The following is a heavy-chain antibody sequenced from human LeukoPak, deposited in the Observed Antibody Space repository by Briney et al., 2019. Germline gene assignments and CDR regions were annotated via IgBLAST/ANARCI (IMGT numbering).Heavy chain of an antibody. CDR3: ARDRGEGTDY. J-gene: IGHJ4*02. Sequence: GGSLRLSCAASGFTFSSYAMSWVRQAPGKGLEWVSAISGSGGSTYYADSVKGRFTISRDDSKNTLYLQMNSLRAEDTAIYYCARDRGEGTDYWGQGTLVTVSS. CDR1: GFTFSSYA. CDR2: ISGSGGST. V-gene: IGHV3-23*01. D-gene: IGHD3-16*01.